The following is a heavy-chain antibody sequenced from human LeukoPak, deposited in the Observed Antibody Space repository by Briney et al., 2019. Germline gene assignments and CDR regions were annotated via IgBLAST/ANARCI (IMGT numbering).Heavy chain of an antibody. V-gene: IGHV1-2*02. J-gene: IGHJ5*02. CDR2: INPNSGGT. Sequence: GASVKVSCKASGYTFTGYYMHWVRQAPGQGLEWMGWINPNSGGTNYAQKFQGRVTMTRDTSISTAYMELSRLRSDDTAVYYCAREGSGRWKMLTWFDPWGQGTLVTVSS. CDR1: GYTFTGYY. D-gene: IGHD5-24*01. CDR3: AREGSGRWKMLTWFDP.